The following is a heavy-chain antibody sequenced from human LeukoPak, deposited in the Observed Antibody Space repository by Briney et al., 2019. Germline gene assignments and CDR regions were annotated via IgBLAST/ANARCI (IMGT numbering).Heavy chain of an antibody. J-gene: IGHJ6*02. CDR3: ARSSRDYYYGMDV. D-gene: IGHD6-19*01. CDR1: GGSFSSYY. CDR2: IYYSGST. Sequence: SETLSLTCGVYGGSFSSYYWSWIRQPPGKGLEWIGYIYYSGSTNYNPSLKSRVTISVDTSKNQFSLKLSSVTAADTAVYYCARSSRDYYYGMDVWGQGTTVTVSS. V-gene: IGHV4-59*01.